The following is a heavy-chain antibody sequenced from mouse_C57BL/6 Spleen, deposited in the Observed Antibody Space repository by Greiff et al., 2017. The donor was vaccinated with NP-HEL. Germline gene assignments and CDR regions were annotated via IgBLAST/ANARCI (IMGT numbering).Heavy chain of an antibody. CDR1: GYTFTSYG. CDR3: ARGLGTTKDAMDY. J-gene: IGHJ4*01. V-gene: IGHV1-81*01. D-gene: IGHD2-3*01. CDR2: IYPRSGNT. Sequence: LVESGAELARPGASVKLSCKASGYTFTSYGISWVKQRTGQGLEWIGEIYPRSGNTYYNEKFKGKATLTADKSSSTAYMELRSLTSEDSAVYFCARGLGTTKDAMDYWGQGTSVTVSS.